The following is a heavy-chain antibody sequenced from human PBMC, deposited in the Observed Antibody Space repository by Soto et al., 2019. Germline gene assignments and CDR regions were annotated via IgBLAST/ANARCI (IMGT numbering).Heavy chain of an antibody. CDR1: GGSISSYY. D-gene: IGHD3-10*01. J-gene: IGHJ6*02. V-gene: IGHV4-59*01. CDR2: IYYSGST. Sequence: SETLSLTCTVSGGSISSYYWSWIRQPPGKGLEWIGYIYYSGSTNYNPSLKSRVTISVDTSKNQFSLKLSSVTAADTAVYYCARGRGSGSSFYYYGMDVWGQGTTVTVS. CDR3: ARGRGSGSSFYYYGMDV.